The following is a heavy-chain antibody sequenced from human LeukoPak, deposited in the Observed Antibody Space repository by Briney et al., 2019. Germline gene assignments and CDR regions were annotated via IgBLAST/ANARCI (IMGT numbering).Heavy chain of an antibody. D-gene: IGHD6-19*01. V-gene: IGHV3-33*01. J-gene: IGHJ4*02. CDR2: IWNNGNNK. CDR3: ASSSGWYLSSDY. Sequence: GGSLRLSCAASGFIFSDYGMHWVRQAPGKGLEWVAVIWNNGNNKYADSVRGRFTISRDDSKNMLYLQMNSLRAEDTAVYYCASSSGWYLSSDYWGQGTLVTASS. CDR1: GFIFSDYG.